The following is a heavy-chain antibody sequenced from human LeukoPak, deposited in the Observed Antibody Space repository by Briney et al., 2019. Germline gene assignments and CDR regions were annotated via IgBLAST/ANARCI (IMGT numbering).Heavy chain of an antibody. D-gene: IGHD3-10*01. CDR3: ARGGLGILWFGETYDAFDI. J-gene: IGHJ3*02. CDR2: INPNSGGT. Sequence: ASVKVSCKASGYTFTGYYMHWVRQAPGQGLEWMGWINPNSGGTNYAQKFQGRVTMTRDTSISTAYMELSRLRSDGTAVYYCARGGLGILWFGETYDAFDIWGQGTMVTVSS. CDR1: GYTFTGYY. V-gene: IGHV1-2*02.